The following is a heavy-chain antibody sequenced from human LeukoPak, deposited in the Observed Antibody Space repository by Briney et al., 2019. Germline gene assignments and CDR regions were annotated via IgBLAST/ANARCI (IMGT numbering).Heavy chain of an antibody. J-gene: IGHJ3*02. V-gene: IGHV4-34*01. Sequence: SETLSLTCAVYGGSFSAYYWIWIRQPPGKGLEWIGEINHSGSTNYNPSLKSRVTISVDTSKNQFSLKLSSVTAADTAVYYCARPKMATALIGAFDIWGQGTMVTVSS. CDR3: ARPKMATALIGAFDI. CDR1: GGSFSAYY. D-gene: IGHD5-24*01. CDR2: INHSGST.